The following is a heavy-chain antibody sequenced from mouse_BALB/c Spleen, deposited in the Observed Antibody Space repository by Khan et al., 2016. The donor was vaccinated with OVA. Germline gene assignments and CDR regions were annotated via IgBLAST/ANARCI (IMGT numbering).Heavy chain of an antibody. D-gene: IGHD2-14*01. J-gene: IGHJ3*01. CDR1: GFSLNTYG. CDR3: ASTSYMYAFTY. Sequence: QVQLKESGPGLVQPSQSLSITCTVSGFSLNTYGIHWIRQSQGKGLEWLGVIRSGGSTDYNGAFISRLNITKDNSKSQVFFKMNSLQADDTAIYFCASTSYMYAFTYWGQGTLVTVSA. CDR2: IRSGGST. V-gene: IGHV2-2*01.